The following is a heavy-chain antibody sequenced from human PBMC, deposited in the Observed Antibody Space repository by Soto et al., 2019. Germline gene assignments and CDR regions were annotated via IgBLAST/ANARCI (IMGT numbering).Heavy chain of an antibody. CDR1: GYTFTSYA. Sequence: VKVSCKASGYTFTSYAMHWVRQAPGQRLEWMGWINAGNGNTKSSQKFQDRVTITRDTSASTAYMELSSLRSEDTAVYYCARGNPVWFDPWGQGTLVTVSS. D-gene: IGHD1-1*01. J-gene: IGHJ5*02. V-gene: IGHV1-3*01. CDR2: INAGNGNT. CDR3: ARGNPVWFDP.